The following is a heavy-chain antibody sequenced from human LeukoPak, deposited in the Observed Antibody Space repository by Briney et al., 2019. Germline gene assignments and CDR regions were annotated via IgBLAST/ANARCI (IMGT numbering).Heavy chain of an antibody. CDR2: IIPIFGTA. CDR1: GYTFTGYY. D-gene: IGHD1-1*01. Sequence: ASVKVSCKASGYTFTGYYMHWVRQAPGQGLEWMGRIIPIFGTANYAQKFQGRVTITTDESTSTAYMELSSLRSEDTAVYYCARDRNWNYLDYWGQGTLVTVSS. CDR3: ARDRNWNYLDY. V-gene: IGHV1-69*05. J-gene: IGHJ4*02.